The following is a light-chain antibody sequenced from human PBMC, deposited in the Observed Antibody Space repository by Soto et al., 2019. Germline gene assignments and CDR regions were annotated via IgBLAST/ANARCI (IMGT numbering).Light chain of an antibody. Sequence: DIQMTQSPSTLSGSVGDRVTITCRASQTISSWLAWYQQKPGKAPKLLIYKASTLKSGVPSRFSGSGSGTDFTLTISSLEPEDFAVYYCQQRNSWPLTFGGGTKVDIK. CDR1: QTISSW. CDR3: QQRNSWPLT. V-gene: IGKV1-5*03. J-gene: IGKJ4*01. CDR2: KAS.